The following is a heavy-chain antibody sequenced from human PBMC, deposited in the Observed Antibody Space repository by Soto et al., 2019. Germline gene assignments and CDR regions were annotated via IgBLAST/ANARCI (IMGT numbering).Heavy chain of an antibody. D-gene: IGHD2-2*01. CDR2: ISGSGGST. CDR1: GFTFSSYA. J-gene: IGHJ4*02. V-gene: IGHV3-23*01. CDR3: ATRGYCSTTSCYAGSGRYYFDY. Sequence: EVQLLESGGGLEQPGGFLRLSCAASGFTFSSYAMSWVRQAPGKGLEWVSGISGSGGSTYNADSVKGRFTISRDNSKNTLYLQLNSLRAGDTAVYYCATRGYCSTTSCYAGSGRYYFDYWGQGTLVTVSS.